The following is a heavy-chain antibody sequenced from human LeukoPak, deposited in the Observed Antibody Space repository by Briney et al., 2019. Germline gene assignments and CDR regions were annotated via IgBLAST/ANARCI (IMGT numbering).Heavy chain of an antibody. D-gene: IGHD2-15*01. CDR1: GGTFISYA. J-gene: IGHJ3*02. V-gene: IGHV1-69*13. Sequence: SVKVSCKASGGTFISYAISWVRQAPGQGLEWMGGIIPIFGTANYAQKFQGRVTITADESTSTAYMELSSLRSEDTAVYYCARAYYCSGGSCYDAFDIWGQGTMVTVSS. CDR2: IIPIFGTA. CDR3: ARAYYCSGGSCYDAFDI.